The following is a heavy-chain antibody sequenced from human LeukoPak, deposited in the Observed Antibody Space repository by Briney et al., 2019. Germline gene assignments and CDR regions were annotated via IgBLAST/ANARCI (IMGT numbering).Heavy chain of an antibody. J-gene: IGHJ4*02. CDR3: ARTVGATDSLDY. CDR1: GFTFSSYE. CDR2: ISSSGSTI. D-gene: IGHD1-26*01. Sequence: GGSLRLSCAASGFTFSSYEVNWVRQAPGKGLEWVSYISSSGSTIYYPDSVKGRFTISRDNAKNSLYLQMNSLRAEDTAVYYCARTVGATDSLDYWGQGTLVTVSS. V-gene: IGHV3-48*03.